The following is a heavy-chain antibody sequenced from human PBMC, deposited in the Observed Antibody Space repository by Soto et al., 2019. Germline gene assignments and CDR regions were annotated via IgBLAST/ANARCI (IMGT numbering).Heavy chain of an antibody. D-gene: IGHD3-16*01. J-gene: IGHJ3*02. Sequence: QVQLQESGPGLVKPSQTLSLTCTVSGGSIGSGDYYWTWIRQHPGRGLEWIGYIYDNGDAYYNPSLKSRVTISADTSKNQFSLGLSSVTAADSAVYYCAIAYDYDATKNAGFDIWGQGTLVTVSS. CDR1: GGSIGSGDYY. CDR3: AIAYDYDATKNAGFDI. CDR2: IYDNGDA. V-gene: IGHV4-31*03.